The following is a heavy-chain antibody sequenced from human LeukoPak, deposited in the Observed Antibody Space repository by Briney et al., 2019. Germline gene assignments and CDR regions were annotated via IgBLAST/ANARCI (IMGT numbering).Heavy chain of an antibody. D-gene: IGHD3-22*01. CDR2: IFYVGST. CDR3: ARDYYDSRGDAFDI. J-gene: IGHJ3*02. CDR1: GDSIYSHY. V-gene: IGHV4-59*11. Sequence: SGTLSVTCTVSGDSIYSHYWSWIRQPRGKGLEWIVYIFYVGSTNYNPSLKSRVTISVDTSKNQFSLKLNSVTAADTAVYYCARDYYDSRGDAFDIWGQGTMVTVSS.